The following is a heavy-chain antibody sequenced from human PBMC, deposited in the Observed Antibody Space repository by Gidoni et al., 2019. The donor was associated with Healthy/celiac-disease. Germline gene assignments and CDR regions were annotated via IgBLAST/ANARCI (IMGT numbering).Heavy chain of an antibody. V-gene: IGHV3-33*01. CDR3: ARGAWIYGDSPYYYYGMDD. J-gene: IGHJ6*02. D-gene: IGHD4-17*01. CDR2: IWYDGSNK. Sequence: QVQPVESGRGVVQPGRSLRLSCAASGFTSSSYVMHWVRQAPGKGLEWVAVIWYDGSNKYYADSVKGRFTISRDNSKNTLYLQMNSLRAEDTAVYYCARGAWIYGDSPYYYYGMDDWGQGTTVTVSS. CDR1: GFTSSSYV.